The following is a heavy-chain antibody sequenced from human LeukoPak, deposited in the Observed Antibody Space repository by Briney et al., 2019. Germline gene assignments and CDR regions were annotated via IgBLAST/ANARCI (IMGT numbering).Heavy chain of an antibody. J-gene: IGHJ4*02. CDR1: GGSISNYY. CDR2: IYYSGST. V-gene: IGHV4-59*01. CDR3: ARNYYYYYFDY. D-gene: IGHD1-26*01. Sequence: PSETLSLTCTVSGGSISNYYWSWIRKPPGKGLELIGYIYYSGSTNYNPSLKSRVTISVDTSKKQFSLNLSSVTAADTAGYYWARNYYYYYFDYWGQGTLVTVSS.